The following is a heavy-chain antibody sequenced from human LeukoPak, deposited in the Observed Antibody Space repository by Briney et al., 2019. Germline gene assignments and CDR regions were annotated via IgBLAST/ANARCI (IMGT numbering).Heavy chain of an antibody. CDR1: GGSISSYY. Sequence: SETLSLTCTVSGGSISSYYWSWIRQPAGKGLEWIGRIYTSGSTNYNPSLKSRVTMSVDTSKNQFSLRLSSVTAADTAVYYCARDSGSYFPDAFDIWGQGTMVTVSS. V-gene: IGHV4-4*07. CDR3: ARDSGSYFPDAFDI. CDR2: IYTSGST. J-gene: IGHJ3*02. D-gene: IGHD1-26*01.